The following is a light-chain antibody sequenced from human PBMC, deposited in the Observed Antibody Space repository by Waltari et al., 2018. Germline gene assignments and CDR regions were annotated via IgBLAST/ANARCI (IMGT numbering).Light chain of an antibody. V-gene: IGKV1-5*03. CDR1: QNLNNW. Sequence: DIQMTQSPSTLSASVEDRVTITCRASQNLNNWLARYQQKPGKAPKLLIYTASTLESGVPSRFSGSASGTEFTLTIDSLQPDDFATYYCQQYNTYPRTFGQGTKVEIK. CDR3: QQYNTYPRT. J-gene: IGKJ1*01. CDR2: TAS.